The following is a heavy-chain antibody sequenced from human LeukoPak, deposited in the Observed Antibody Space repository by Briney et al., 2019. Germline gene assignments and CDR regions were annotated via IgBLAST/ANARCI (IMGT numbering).Heavy chain of an antibody. CDR3: ATERTDTSMAY. J-gene: IGHJ4*02. D-gene: IGHD5-18*01. Sequence: SETLSLTCTVSGGSISSYSFYWTWIRQPAGKGLEWIGRSYTSGSTNHNPSLKSLVTISLDTSKNQFSLKLIFVTEADTAVYFCATERTDTSMAYWGQGTLVTVSS. V-gene: IGHV4-61*02. CDR2: SYTSGST. CDR1: GGSISSYSFY.